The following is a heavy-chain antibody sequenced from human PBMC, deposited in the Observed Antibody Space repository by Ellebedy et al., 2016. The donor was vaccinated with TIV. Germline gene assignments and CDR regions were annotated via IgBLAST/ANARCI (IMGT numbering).Heavy chain of an antibody. V-gene: IGHV1-69*06. D-gene: IGHD4-17*01. J-gene: IGHJ5*02. Sequence: SVKVSXKASGGTFSSYAISWVRQAPGQGLEWMGGIIPIFGTANYAQKFQGRVTITADKSTSTAYMELSSLRSEDTAVYYCARAFMTTVTTLSGNWFDPWGQGTLVTVSS. CDR3: ARAFMTTVTTLSGNWFDP. CDR2: IIPIFGTA. CDR1: GGTFSSYA.